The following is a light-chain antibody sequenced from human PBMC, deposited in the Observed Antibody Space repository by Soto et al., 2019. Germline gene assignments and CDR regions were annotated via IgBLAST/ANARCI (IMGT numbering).Light chain of an antibody. CDR1: QSVSPIY. CDR3: HQYGTSPLT. Sequence: EIVLTQSPGTLSLSPGEKATLSCRASQSVSPIYLAWYQQRLGQTPRLLIYRTSNRATGIPDRFSGSGSGTDLTLTISRLEPEDFAVYYCHQYGTSPLTFGQGTKVDIK. V-gene: IGKV3-20*01. CDR2: RTS. J-gene: IGKJ1*01.